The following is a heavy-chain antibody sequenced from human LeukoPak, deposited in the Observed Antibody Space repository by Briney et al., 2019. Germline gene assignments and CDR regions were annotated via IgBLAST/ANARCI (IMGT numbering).Heavy chain of an antibody. J-gene: IGHJ1*01. CDR3: AIGLGATQPGYFQH. CDR2: INHSGST. V-gene: IGHV4-34*01. D-gene: IGHD4/OR15-4a*01. CDR1: GGSFSGYY. Sequence: SETLSLTCAVYGGSFSGYYWSWIRQPPGKGLEWIGEINHSGSTNYNPSLKSRVTISVDTSKNQFSLKLSSVTAADTAVYYCAIGLGATQPGYFQHWGQGTLVTVSS.